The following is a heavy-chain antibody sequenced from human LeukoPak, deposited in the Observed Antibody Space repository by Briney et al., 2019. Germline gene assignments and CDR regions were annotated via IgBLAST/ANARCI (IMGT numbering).Heavy chain of an antibody. J-gene: IGHJ4*02. V-gene: IGHV2-70*04. Sequence: ESGPTLVNPTQTLTLTCTFSGFSLSTSGMRVSWIRQPPEKALEWLARIDWDDDKFYSTSLKTRLTISKDTSKNQVVLTMTNMDPVDTATYYCARTPYCGGDCYVDYWGQGTLVTVSS. CDR1: GFSLSTSGMR. CDR2: IDWDDDK. CDR3: ARTPYCGGDCYVDY. D-gene: IGHD2-21*02.